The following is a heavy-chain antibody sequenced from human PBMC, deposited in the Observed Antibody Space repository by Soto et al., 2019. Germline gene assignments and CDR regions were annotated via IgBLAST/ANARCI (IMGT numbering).Heavy chain of an antibody. CDR3: ARPYYYDSSGADAFDI. J-gene: IGHJ3*02. CDR1: GGTFSSYA. CDR2: IIPIFGTA. Sequence: QVQLVQSGAEVKKPGSSVKVSCKASGGTFSSYAISWVRQAPGQGLEWMGGIIPIFGTANYAQKFQGRVTITADESTSTGYMELSSLGSEDTAVYYCARPYYYDSSGADAFDIWGQGTMVTVSS. D-gene: IGHD3-22*01. V-gene: IGHV1-69*01.